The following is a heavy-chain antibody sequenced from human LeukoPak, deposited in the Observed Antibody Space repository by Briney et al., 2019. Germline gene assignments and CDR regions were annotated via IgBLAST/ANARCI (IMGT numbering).Heavy chain of an antibody. Sequence: GGSLRLSCAASGFTFSSYEMNWVRQAPGKGLEWVSYISSSGSTIYYADSVKGRFTISRDNAKNSLYLQMNSPRAEDTAVYYCARGRAWGYYYYMDVWGKGTTVTISS. V-gene: IGHV3-48*03. J-gene: IGHJ6*03. D-gene: IGHD7-27*01. CDR3: ARGRAWGYYYYMDV. CDR2: ISSSGSTI. CDR1: GFTFSSYE.